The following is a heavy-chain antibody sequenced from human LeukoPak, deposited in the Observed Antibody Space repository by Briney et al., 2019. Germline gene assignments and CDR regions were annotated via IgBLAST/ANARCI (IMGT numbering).Heavy chain of an antibody. J-gene: IGHJ4*02. CDR3: AVRGVTTAFDY. Sequence: SGPTLAKPTQTLTLTCTFSGFSLSTSGVGVGWIRQPPGKALEWLALIYWNDDKRYSPSLKSRLTITKDTSKHQVVLTMTTMDPVDTATYYYAVRGVTTAFDYWGQGTLVTVSS. CDR2: IYWNDDK. CDR1: GFSLSTSGVG. D-gene: IGHD3-10*01. V-gene: IGHV2-5*01.